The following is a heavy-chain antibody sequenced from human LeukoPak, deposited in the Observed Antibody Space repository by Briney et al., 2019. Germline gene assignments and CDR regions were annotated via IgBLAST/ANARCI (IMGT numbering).Heavy chain of an antibody. CDR2: IYYSGST. J-gene: IGHJ6*03. D-gene: IGHD6-13*01. CDR3: ARSPSSSWYAPGDMDV. Sequence: SETLSITCTVSGGSISSSSYYWGWIRQPPGKGLEWIGSIYYSGSTYYNPSLKSRVTMSVDTSKNQFSLKLSSVTAADTAVYYCARSPSSSWYAPGDMDVWGKGTTVTVSS. V-gene: IGHV4-39*07. CDR1: GGSISSSSYY.